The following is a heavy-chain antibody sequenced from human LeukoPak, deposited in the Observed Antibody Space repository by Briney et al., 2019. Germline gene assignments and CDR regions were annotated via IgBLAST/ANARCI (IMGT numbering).Heavy chain of an antibody. V-gene: IGHV4-4*02. CDR1: GGSISSSNW. J-gene: IGHJ4*02. D-gene: IGHD6-19*01. CDR3: ARRPYIAVAGSSLDY. CDR2: IYHSGST. Sequence: SETLSLTCAVSGGSISSSNWWSWVRQPPGKGLEWIGEIYHSGSTNYNPSLKSRVTISVDKSKNQFSLKLSSVTAADTAVYYCARRPYIAVAGSSLDYWGQGTLVTVSS.